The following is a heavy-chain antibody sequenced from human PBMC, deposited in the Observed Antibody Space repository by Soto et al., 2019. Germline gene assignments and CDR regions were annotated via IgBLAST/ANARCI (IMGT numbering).Heavy chain of an antibody. CDR1: GYTFTSYG. V-gene: IGHV1-18*01. J-gene: IGHJ4*02. D-gene: IGHD3-16*01. CDR2: ISAYNGNT. CDR3: ARDRVADGNNYDYFDY. Sequence: ASVKVSCKASGYTFTSYGISWVRQAPGQGLEWMGWISAYNGNTNYAQKVQGRFTITTDKSKSTVYLEMRSLRVDDTAVYYCARDRVADGNNYDYFDYWGQGTMVTVSS.